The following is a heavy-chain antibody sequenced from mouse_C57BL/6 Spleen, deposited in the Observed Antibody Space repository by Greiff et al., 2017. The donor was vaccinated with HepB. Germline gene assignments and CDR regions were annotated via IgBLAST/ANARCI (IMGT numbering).Heavy chain of an antibody. CDR2: INPGSGGT. D-gene: IGHD4-1*01. CDR3: ARWLTGTFPYWYFDV. Sequence: QVQLQQSGAELVRPGTSVKVSCKASGYAFTNYLIEWVKQRPGQGLEWIGVINPGSGGTNYNEKFKGKATLTADKSSSTAYMQLSRLTSEDSAVYFCARWLTGTFPYWYFDVWGTGTTVTVSS. J-gene: IGHJ1*03. V-gene: IGHV1-54*01. CDR1: GYAFTNYL.